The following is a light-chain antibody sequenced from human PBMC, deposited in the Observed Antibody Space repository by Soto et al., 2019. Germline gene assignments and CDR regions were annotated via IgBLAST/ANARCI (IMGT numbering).Light chain of an antibody. J-gene: IGLJ1*01. Sequence: QSVLTQPASVSGSPGQSITISCTGTSSDVGGYNYVSWYQQYPGKAPKLMIYDVSNRPSGVSNRFSGSKSGNTASLTISGLQAEDGADYYCSSYTSSISFYVFGTGTKVTVL. CDR2: DVS. CDR1: SSDVGGYNY. V-gene: IGLV2-14*01. CDR3: SSYTSSISFYV.